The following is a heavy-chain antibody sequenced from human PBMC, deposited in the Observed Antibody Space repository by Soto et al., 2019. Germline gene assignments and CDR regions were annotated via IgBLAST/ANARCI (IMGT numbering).Heavy chain of an antibody. CDR2: IKQDGSEK. D-gene: IGHD3-3*01. V-gene: IGHV3-7*01. CDR1: GFTFSSYW. CDR3: AREPPVTIFGVVSGTNWFDP. Sequence: PGGSLRLSCAASGFTFSSYWMSWVRQAPGKGLEWVANIKQDGSEKYYVDSVKGRFTISRDNAKNSLYLQMNSLRAEDTAVYYCAREPPVTIFGVVSGTNWFDPWGQGTLVTVSS. J-gene: IGHJ5*02.